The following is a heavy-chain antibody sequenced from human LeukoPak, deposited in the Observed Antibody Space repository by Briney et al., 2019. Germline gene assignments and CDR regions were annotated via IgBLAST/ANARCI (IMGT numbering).Heavy chain of an antibody. J-gene: IGHJ4*02. D-gene: IGHD5-18*01. Sequence: GGSLRLSCAASGFTFNNYAMSWVRQAPGKGLEWVSLIGGSGGSTYYADSVKGRFTISRDNSKNTLYLQMNSLRAEDTAVYYCAKAIEGVNTAMGHWGQGTLVTVSS. V-gene: IGHV3-23*01. CDR1: GFTFNNYA. CDR3: AKAIEGVNTAMGH. CDR2: IGGSGGST.